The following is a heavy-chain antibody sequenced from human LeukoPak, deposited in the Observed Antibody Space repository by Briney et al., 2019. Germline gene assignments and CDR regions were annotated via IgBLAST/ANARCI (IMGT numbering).Heavy chain of an antibody. CDR2: IYYTGST. D-gene: IGHD4-17*01. CDR1: GGSISSYY. CDR3: ARSYGDNLNFDY. J-gene: IGHJ4*02. V-gene: IGHV4-59*01. Sequence: PSETLSLTCTVSGGSISSYYWSWIRQPPGKGLEWIGYIYYTGSTNYNLSLKSRVTISVDTSKNQFSLKLSSVTAADTAVYYCARSYGDNLNFDYWGQGSLVTVSS.